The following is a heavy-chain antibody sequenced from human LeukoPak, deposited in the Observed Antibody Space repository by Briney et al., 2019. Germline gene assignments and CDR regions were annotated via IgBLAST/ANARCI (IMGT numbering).Heavy chain of an antibody. Sequence: SETLSLTCTVSGGSISSSSYYWGWIRQPPGKGLEWIGSIYHSGSTYYNPSLKSRVTISVDRSKNQFSLKLSSVTAADTAVYCCARAKRYFDYWGQGTLVTVSS. V-gene: IGHV4-39*07. J-gene: IGHJ4*02. CDR1: GGSISSSSYY. CDR3: ARAKRYFDY. CDR2: IYHSGST.